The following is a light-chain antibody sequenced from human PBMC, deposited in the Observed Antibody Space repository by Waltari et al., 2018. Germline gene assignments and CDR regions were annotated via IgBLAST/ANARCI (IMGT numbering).Light chain of an antibody. J-gene: IGKJ1*01. Sequence: DIQMTQSPSSLSASVGDRVTITCRASQSISSYLNWYQQKPGKAHKLLIYAASSLQSGVPSRFSGSGSGTDFTLTISSLQPEDFATYYCQQGYSTPPWTFGQGTKVEIK. CDR2: AAS. CDR3: QQGYSTPPWT. V-gene: IGKV1-39*01. CDR1: QSISSY.